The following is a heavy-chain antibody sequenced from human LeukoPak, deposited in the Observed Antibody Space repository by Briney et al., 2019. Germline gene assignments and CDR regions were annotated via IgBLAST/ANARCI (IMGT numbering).Heavy chain of an antibody. CDR3: ARDWGIAAATPYYFDH. J-gene: IGHJ4*02. D-gene: IGHD6-13*01. CDR1: VGSISSGNYY. Sequence: SETLSLTCTVSVGSISSGNYYYSWIRQSAGKGMEWIGNIYMSGSTRYNPSLMSRVAMSVDTSKNQFSLKISSATAADTAVYYCARDWGIAAATPYYFDHWGQGILVTVSS. V-gene: IGHV4-61*09. CDR2: IYMSGST.